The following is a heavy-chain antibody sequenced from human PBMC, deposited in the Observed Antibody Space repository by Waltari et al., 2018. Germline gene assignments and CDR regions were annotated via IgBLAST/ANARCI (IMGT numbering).Heavy chain of an antibody. CDR1: GFIFNNYD. Sequence: QVQLVESGGGVVQPGGSLSLSCAAAGFIFNNYDMTWVRQAPGEGLEWVAFIRYEGSDRKYAESVKGRFTTSRDNSNNMLFLEMNSLRPEDTAVYYCAKDPGSSTSYGIDYWGQGTLVTVSS. CDR2: IRYEGSDR. V-gene: IGHV3-30*02. CDR3: AKDPGSSTSYGIDY. J-gene: IGHJ4*02. D-gene: IGHD2-2*01.